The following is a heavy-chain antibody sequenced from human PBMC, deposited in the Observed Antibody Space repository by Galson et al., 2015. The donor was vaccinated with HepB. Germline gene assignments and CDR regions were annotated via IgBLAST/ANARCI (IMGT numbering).Heavy chain of an antibody. CDR3: AGGFGDVINAFDI. V-gene: IGHV3-30-3*01. J-gene: IGHJ3*02. CDR2: ISYDGSNK. D-gene: IGHD3-10*01. CDR1: GFTFTSYA. Sequence: SLRLSCAVSGFTFTSYAMHWVRQAPGKGLEWVAVISYDGSNKYYADSVKGRFTISRDNSKNTLYLQMNSLRAEDTAVYYPAGGFGDVINAFDIWGQGTMVTVSS.